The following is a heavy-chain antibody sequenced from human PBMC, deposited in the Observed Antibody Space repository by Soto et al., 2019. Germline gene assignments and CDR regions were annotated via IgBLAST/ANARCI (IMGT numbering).Heavy chain of an antibody. CDR1: GYTFTSYA. J-gene: IGHJ5*02. CDR2: IHAGNGNT. V-gene: IGHV1-3*01. Sequence: QVQLVQSGAEVKKPGASVKVSCKASGYTFTSYAMHWVRQAPGQRLEWMGWIHAGNGNTKYSQKFQGRVTITRDTSASTAYMELSSLRSEDTAVYYCARVRDRYCSGGSCYFRGRWFDPWGQGTLVTVSS. D-gene: IGHD2-15*01. CDR3: ARVRDRYCSGGSCYFRGRWFDP.